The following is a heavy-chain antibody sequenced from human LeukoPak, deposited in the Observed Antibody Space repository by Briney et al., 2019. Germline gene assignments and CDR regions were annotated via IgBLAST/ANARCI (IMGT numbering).Heavy chain of an antibody. D-gene: IGHD3-22*01. V-gene: IGHV1-18*01. Sequence: ASVKVSCKASGYTFTSYGISWVRQAPGQGLEWMGWISAYNGNTNYAQKLQGRVTMTTDTSTSTAYMELRSLRSDDTAVYYCARDRRDYYYDSSGYFDYWGQGTLVTVSS. CDR3: ARDRRDYYYDSSGYFDY. CDR1: GYTFTSYG. J-gene: IGHJ4*02. CDR2: ISAYNGNT.